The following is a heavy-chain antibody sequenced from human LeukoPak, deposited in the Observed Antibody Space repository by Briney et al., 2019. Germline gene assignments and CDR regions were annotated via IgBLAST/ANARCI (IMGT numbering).Heavy chain of an antibody. CDR3: AKTTVVIITPSFFYFDY. Sequence: GSLRLSCAASGFNFNTYAMSWVRQAPGKGLEWVSVLSGSGATTYYADSVKGRFTISRDNSKNTLYLQMNSLRAEDTAVYYCAKTTVVIITPSFFYFDYWGQGTLVTVSS. V-gene: IGHV3-23*01. D-gene: IGHD3-22*01. CDR1: GFNFNTYA. CDR2: LSGSGATT. J-gene: IGHJ4*02.